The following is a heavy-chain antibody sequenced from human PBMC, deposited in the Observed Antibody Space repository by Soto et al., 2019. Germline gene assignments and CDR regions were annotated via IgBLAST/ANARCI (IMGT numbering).Heavy chain of an antibody. J-gene: IGHJ4*02. CDR2: IKQDGSEK. V-gene: IGHV3-7*03. CDR3: ARSSLYYYDSSGYLPYDY. D-gene: IGHD3-22*01. Sequence: GGSLRLSCAASGFTFSSYWMSWVRQAPGKGLEWVANIKQDGSEKYYVDSVKGRFTISRDNAKNSPYLQMNSLRAEDTAVYYCARSSLYYYDSSGYLPYDYWGQGTLVTVSS. CDR1: GFTFSSYW.